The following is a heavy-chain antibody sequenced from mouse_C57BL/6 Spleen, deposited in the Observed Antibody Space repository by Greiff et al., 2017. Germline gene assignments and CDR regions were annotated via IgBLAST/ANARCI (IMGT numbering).Heavy chain of an antibody. J-gene: IGHJ3*01. CDR3: ARRADGTPFAY. CDR2: ILPGSGST. Sequence: QVQLQQSGAELMKPGASVKLSCKATGYTFTGYWIEWVKQRPGHGLEWIGEILPGSGSTNYNEKFKGKATFTADTSSNTAYMQLSILTTEDSAIYYCARRADGTPFAYWGQGTLVTVSA. D-gene: IGHD3-3*01. CDR1: GYTFTGYW. V-gene: IGHV1-9*01.